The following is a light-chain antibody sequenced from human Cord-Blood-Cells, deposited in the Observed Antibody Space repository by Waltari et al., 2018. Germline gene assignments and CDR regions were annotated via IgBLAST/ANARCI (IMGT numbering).Light chain of an antibody. V-gene: IGLV1-47*01. CDR1: SSNIGSNY. J-gene: IGLJ3*02. CDR2: RNN. CDR3: AAWDDSLSGWV. Sequence: QSVLTQPPSASGTPGQRVTIPCSGSSSNIGSNYVYWYQQLPGTAPKPLIYRNNQRPSGVPDRFSGSKSGTSASLAISGLRYEDEADYYCAAWDDSLSGWVFGGGTKLTVL.